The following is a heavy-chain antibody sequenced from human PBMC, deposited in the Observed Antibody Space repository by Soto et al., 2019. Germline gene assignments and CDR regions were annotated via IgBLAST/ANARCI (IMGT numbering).Heavy chain of an antibody. CDR3: ARVKEWLRLAYYYYMDV. V-gene: IGHV4-31*03. Sequence: SETLSLTCTVSGGSISSGGYYWSWIRQHPGKGLEWIGYIYYSGSTYYNPSLKSRVTISVDTSKNQFSLKLSSVTAADTAVYYCARVKEWLRLAYYYYMDVWGKGTTVTVSS. J-gene: IGHJ6*03. CDR1: GGSISSGGYY. D-gene: IGHD5-12*01. CDR2: IYYSGST.